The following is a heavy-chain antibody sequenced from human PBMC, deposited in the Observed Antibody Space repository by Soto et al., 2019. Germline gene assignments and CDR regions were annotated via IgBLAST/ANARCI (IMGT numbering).Heavy chain of an antibody. CDR1: GFTFSSYS. Sequence: PGWSLRLSCVASGFTFSSYSMNWVRQAPGMGLEWVSYISSSDSTIYYADAVKGRFTISRDNVKNSLYLQMNRLRDEDTAVYYCARDGVTWTNYVGQHCGMDGCGQGTTDTLPS. CDR3: ARDGVTWTNYVGQHCGMDG. CDR2: ISSSDSTI. D-gene: IGHD3-10*01. J-gene: IGHJ6*01. V-gene: IGHV3-48*02.